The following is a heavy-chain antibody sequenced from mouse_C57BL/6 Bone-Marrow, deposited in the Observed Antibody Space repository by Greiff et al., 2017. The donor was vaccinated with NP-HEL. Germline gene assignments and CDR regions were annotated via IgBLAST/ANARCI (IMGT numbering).Heavy chain of an antibody. CDR2: IYPNNGGN. D-gene: IGHD2-12*01. CDR1: GYTFTDYY. Sequence: EVMLVESGPELVKPGASVKMSCKASGYTFTDYYMHWVKQSHGKSLEWIGYIYPNNGGNGYNQKFKGKATLTVDKSSSTAYMELRSLTSADYAVYYCARTLRRRDAMGYWGQGTSVTVSS. V-gene: IGHV1-34*01. CDR3: ARTLRRRDAMGY. J-gene: IGHJ4*01.